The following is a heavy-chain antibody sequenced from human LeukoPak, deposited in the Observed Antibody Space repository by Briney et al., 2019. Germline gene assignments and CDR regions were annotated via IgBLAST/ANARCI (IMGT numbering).Heavy chain of an antibody. D-gene: IGHD3-16*02. Sequence: GASVKVSCKASGYSFIAYYVHWVRLAPGQGLEWMGWINPYSGGTNYAQKFQGRVTMTRDTSISTAYMELSRLRSDDTAVYYCARGSYDYVWGSYRYTYYMDVWGKGTTVTVSS. J-gene: IGHJ6*03. CDR3: ARGSYDYVWGSYRYTYYMDV. CDR2: INPYSGGT. V-gene: IGHV1-2*02. CDR1: GYSFIAYY.